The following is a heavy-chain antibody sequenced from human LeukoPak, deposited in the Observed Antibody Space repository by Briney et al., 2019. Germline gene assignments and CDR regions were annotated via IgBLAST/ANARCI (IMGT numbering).Heavy chain of an antibody. CDR3: ARDLGVVTPRFDP. J-gene: IGHJ5*02. D-gene: IGHD2-2*01. V-gene: IGHV1-8*03. CDR1: GYTFTSYD. Sequence: ASVKVSCKASGYTFTSYDINWVRQATGQGLEWMGWMNPNSGNTGYAQKFQGRVTITRNTSISTAYMELSSLRSEDTAVYYCARDLGVVTPRFDPWGQGTLVIVSS. CDR2: MNPNSGNT.